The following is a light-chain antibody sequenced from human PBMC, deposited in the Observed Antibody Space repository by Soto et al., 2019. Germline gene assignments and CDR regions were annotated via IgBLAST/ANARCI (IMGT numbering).Light chain of an antibody. CDR1: QSIRYW. J-gene: IGKJ1*01. CDR2: DAS. Sequence: DIQITQSPSTLSASVGDRVTITCRASQSIRYWVAWYQHKPGKAPKLLIYDASTLESGVPTRFSGSGSGTEFTLTISSLHPDDFATYYCQQYNILSTFGQGTKGDIK. CDR3: QQYNILST. V-gene: IGKV1-5*01.